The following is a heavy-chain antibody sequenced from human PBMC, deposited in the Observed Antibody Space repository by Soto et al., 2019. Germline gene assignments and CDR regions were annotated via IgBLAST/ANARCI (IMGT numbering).Heavy chain of an antibody. CDR2: LNPNSGNT. CDR3: ARRGYSSMWYYYYYSGMDV. J-gene: IGHJ6*02. V-gene: IGHV1-8*01. D-gene: IGHD6-13*01. CDR1: GYTFTSYD. Sequence: QVQLVQSGAEVKKPGASVKVSCKASGYTFTSYDINWVRQATGQGLEWMGWLNPNSGNTGYAQKFQGRVTMTSNTSISTAYMELSSLRSEDTAAYYCARRGYSSMWYYYYYSGMDVWGQGTTVTVSS.